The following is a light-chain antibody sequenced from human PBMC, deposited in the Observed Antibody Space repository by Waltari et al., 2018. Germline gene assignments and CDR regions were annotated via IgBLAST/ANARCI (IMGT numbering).Light chain of an antibody. V-gene: IGKV3-15*01. CDR3: QQYNDWPFT. CDR1: QSVSGK. Sequence: EIVMTQSPATLSVSPGERATLSCRASQSVSGKVVWYQQKPGQGPRLLIYGATTRATGTPPRFRGSGSGTEFTLTIDYLQSEDFAVYSCQQYNDWPFTFGPGTKVDLK. J-gene: IGKJ3*01. CDR2: GAT.